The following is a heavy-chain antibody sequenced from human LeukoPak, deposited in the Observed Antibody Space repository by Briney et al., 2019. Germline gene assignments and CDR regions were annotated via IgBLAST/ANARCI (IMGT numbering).Heavy chain of an antibody. Sequence: PSETLSLTCTVSGGSISSSIHYWAWVRQPPGKGLEWLATISESGTTYYNPSLKSRVTISVDTSKIQFSLNLGSVTAADTAVYYCARYSGSYFDYWGQGTLVTVSS. V-gene: IGHV4-39*01. J-gene: IGHJ4*02. CDR1: GGSISSSIHY. CDR3: ARYSGSYFDY. CDR2: ISESGTT. D-gene: IGHD3-10*01.